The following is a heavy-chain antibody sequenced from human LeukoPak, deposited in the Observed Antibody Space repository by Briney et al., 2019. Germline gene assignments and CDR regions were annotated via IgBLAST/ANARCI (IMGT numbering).Heavy chain of an antibody. D-gene: IGHD7-27*01. CDR3: ASRKLGNDY. CDR1: GGSVSDYY. J-gene: IGHJ4*02. Sequence: PSETLSLTCTISGGSVSDYYWSWIRQPPGKGLEWIGYVYHTGSTSYSPSLKSRVTISADTSQNQFSLKLSSVTAADTAVYYCASRKLGNDYWGQGTLVTVSS. CDR2: VYHTGST. V-gene: IGHV4-59*02.